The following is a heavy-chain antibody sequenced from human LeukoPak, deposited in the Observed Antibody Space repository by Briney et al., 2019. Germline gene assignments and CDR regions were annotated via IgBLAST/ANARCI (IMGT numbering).Heavy chain of an antibody. CDR2: ISGSGGST. D-gene: IGHD3-3*01. CDR3: AKGSFTIFGVVTYNYFDY. V-gene: IGHV3-23*01. J-gene: IGHJ4*02. Sequence: GGSLRLSCAASGFTFSSYAMSWVRQAPGKGLEWVSAISGSGGSTYYADSVKGRSTISRDNSKNTLYLQMNSLRAEDTAVYYCAKGSFTIFGVVTYNYFDYWGQGTLVTVSS. CDR1: GFTFSSYA.